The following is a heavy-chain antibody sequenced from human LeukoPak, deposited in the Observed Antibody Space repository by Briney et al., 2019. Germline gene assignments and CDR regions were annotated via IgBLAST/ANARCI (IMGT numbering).Heavy chain of an antibody. CDR3: AELGITMIGGV. CDR1: GFTFSSYS. Sequence: PGGSLRLSCAASGFTFSSYSMDWVRQAPGKGLEWVSSITTSSSYIYYADSVKGRFTISRDNAKNSLYLQMNSLRAEDTAVYYCAELGITMIGGVWGKGTTVTISS. D-gene: IGHD3-10*02. J-gene: IGHJ6*04. CDR2: ITTSSSYI. V-gene: IGHV3-21*01.